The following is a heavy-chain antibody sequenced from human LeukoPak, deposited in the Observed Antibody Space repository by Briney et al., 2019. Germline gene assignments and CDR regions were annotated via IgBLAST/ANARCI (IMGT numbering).Heavy chain of an antibody. V-gene: IGHV1-18*01. CDR3: ARDAMYYDFWSGFVRKLGTPNWFDP. J-gene: IGHJ5*02. Sequence: ASVKVSCKASGYTFTSYGISWVRQAPGQGLEWMGWISAYNGNTNYAQKLQGRVTMTTDTSTSTAYMELRGLRSDDTAVYYCARDAMYYDFWSGFVRKLGTPNWFDPWGQGTLVTVSS. CDR1: GYTFTSYG. D-gene: IGHD3-3*01. CDR2: ISAYNGNT.